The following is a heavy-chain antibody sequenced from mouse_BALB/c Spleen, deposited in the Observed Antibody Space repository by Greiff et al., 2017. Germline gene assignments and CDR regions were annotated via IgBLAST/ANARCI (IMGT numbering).Heavy chain of an antibody. V-gene: IGHV3-2*02. D-gene: IGHD1-1*01. CDR3: ARNPHYYGSSYDAMDY. Sequence: EVKLVESGPGLVKPSQSLSLTCTVTGYSITSDYAWNWIRQFPGNKLEWMGYISYSGSTSYNPSLKSRISITRDTSKNQFFLQLNSVTTEDTATYYCARNPHYYGSSYDAMDYWGQGTSVTVSS. CDR1: GYSITSDYA. J-gene: IGHJ4*01. CDR2: ISYSGST.